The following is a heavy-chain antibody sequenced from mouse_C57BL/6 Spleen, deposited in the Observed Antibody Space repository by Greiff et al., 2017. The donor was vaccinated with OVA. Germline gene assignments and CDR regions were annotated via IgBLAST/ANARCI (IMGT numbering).Heavy chain of an antibody. D-gene: IGHD1-1*01. CDR2: IHPNSGST. V-gene: IGHV1-64*01. Sequence: QVQLLQPGAELVKPGASVKLSCKASGYTFTSYWMHWVKQRPGQGLEWIGMIHPNSGSTNYNEKFKSKATLTVDKSSSTAYMQLSSLTSEDSAVYYCARSDYYGSSSYFDYWGQGTTLTVSS. J-gene: IGHJ2*01. CDR3: ARSDYYGSSSYFDY. CDR1: GYTFTSYW.